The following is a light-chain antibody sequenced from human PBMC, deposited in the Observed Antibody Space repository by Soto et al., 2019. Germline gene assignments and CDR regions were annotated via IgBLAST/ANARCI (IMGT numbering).Light chain of an antibody. CDR3: QQYNEWPPFT. CDR1: QSVNTKY. Sequence: EIVLTQSPGTLSLSPGERATLSCRASQSVNTKYLAWYQQKPGQAPRLLISGVSSRATGIPDRFSGSGSGTDFILTISRVEPEDFAVYYCQQYNEWPPFTFGQGTRLEIK. J-gene: IGKJ5*01. V-gene: IGKV3-20*01. CDR2: GVS.